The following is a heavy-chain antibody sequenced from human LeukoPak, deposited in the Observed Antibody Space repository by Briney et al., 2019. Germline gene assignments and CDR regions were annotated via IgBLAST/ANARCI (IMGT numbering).Heavy chain of an antibody. D-gene: IGHD3-10*01. CDR3: ARILSGSGSYGAFDY. Sequence: PGGSLRLSCAASGFTFSSYTMNWVRQAPGKGLEWVSYISSSSSTIKYADSVQGRFTISRDDAKNSLYLQMNSLRAEDTAVYYCARILSGSGSYGAFDYWGQGTLVTVSS. CDR2: ISSSSSTI. CDR1: GFTFSSYT. V-gene: IGHV3-48*04. J-gene: IGHJ4*02.